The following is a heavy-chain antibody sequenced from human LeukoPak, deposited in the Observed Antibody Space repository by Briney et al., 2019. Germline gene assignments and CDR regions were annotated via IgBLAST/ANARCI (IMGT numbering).Heavy chain of an antibody. CDR1: GFTFSSYA. D-gene: IGHD3-10*01. CDR2: ISYDGSNK. V-gene: IGHV3-30*04. J-gene: IGHJ3*02. Sequence: GGSLRLSCAASGFTFSSYAMHWVRQAPGKGLEWVAVISYDGSNKYYADSVKGRFTISRDNSKNTLYLQMNSLRAEDTAVYYCARDSRELTLDAFDTWGQGTMVTVSS. CDR3: ARDSRELTLDAFDT.